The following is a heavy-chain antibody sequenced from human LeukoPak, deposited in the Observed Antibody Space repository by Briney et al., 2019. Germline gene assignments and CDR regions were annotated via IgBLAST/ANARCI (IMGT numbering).Heavy chain of an antibody. Sequence: GASVKVSCKASGYTFTSYGISWVRQAPGQGLEWMGWISAYNGNTNYAQKLQGRVTMTTDTSTSTAYMELRSLRSEDTAVYYCARGSCSSTSCFMDVWGQGTTVTVSS. CDR2: ISAYNGNT. CDR3: ARGSCSSTSCFMDV. J-gene: IGHJ6*02. V-gene: IGHV1-18*01. D-gene: IGHD2-2*01. CDR1: GYTFTSYG.